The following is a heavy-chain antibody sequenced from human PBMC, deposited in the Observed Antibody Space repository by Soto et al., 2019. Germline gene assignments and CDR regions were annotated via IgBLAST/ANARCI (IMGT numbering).Heavy chain of an antibody. CDR2: IYGNDDK. CDR1: GFSLSTSGVG. D-gene: IGHD6-13*01. Sequence: QITLKESGPTLVKPTQPLTLTCTFSGFSLSTSGVGVGWIRQPPGKALEWLALIYGNDDKRYSPSLKSRLTITQDTSKNQVVLTMTNMDPVDTATYYCAHRLSLGRGRYSSSWYYDYWGQRTLVTVFS. V-gene: IGHV2-5*01. J-gene: IGHJ4*02. CDR3: AHRLSLGRGRYSSSWYYDY.